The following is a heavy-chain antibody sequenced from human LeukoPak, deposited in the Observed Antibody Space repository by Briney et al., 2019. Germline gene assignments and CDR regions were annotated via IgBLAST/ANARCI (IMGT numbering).Heavy chain of an antibody. V-gene: IGHV3-23*01. CDR2: ISGSGGST. CDR1: GFTFSSYA. D-gene: IGHD5-12*01. Sequence: PGGSLRLSCAASGFTFSSYAMSWVRQAPGKGLEWVSAISGSGGSTYYADSVKGRFTISRDNAKNSLYLQMNSLRAEDTAVYYCAKDFLLRGYSGYASPYYFDYWGQGTLVTVSS. J-gene: IGHJ4*02. CDR3: AKDFLLRGYSGYASPYYFDY.